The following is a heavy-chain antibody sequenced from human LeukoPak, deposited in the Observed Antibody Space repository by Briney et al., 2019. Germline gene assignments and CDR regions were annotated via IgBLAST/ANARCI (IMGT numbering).Heavy chain of an antibody. J-gene: IGHJ5*02. CDR2: IYSSATD. Sequence: PSETLSLICTVSGGSISSGGYYWSWIRQHPGKGLEWIGYIYSSATDQYNPSLKNRATMSLDTSKNQFSLNLSSVTAADTAVYYCARGRLVATINNWFDPWGQGILVTVSS. D-gene: IGHD5-12*01. V-gene: IGHV4-61*08. CDR1: GGSISSGGYY. CDR3: ARGRLVATINNWFDP.